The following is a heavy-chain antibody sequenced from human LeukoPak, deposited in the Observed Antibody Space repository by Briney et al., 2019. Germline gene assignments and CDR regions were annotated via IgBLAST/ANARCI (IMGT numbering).Heavy chain of an antibody. D-gene: IGHD2-2*01. Sequence: GGSLRLSCAASGFTFSSYAMSWVRQAPGKGLEWVSAISGSGGSTYYADSVKGRFTISRDNSKNTLYLQMNSLRAEDTAVYYCAKEGDIVVVPAAHNWFDPWGQGTLVTASS. CDR1: GFTFSSYA. CDR2: ISGSGGST. CDR3: AKEGDIVVVPAAHNWFDP. J-gene: IGHJ5*02. V-gene: IGHV3-23*01.